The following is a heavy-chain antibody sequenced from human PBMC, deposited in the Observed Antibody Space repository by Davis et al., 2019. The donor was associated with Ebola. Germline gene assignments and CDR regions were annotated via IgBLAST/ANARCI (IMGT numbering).Heavy chain of an antibody. CDR1: GFTFSSYS. J-gene: IGHJ4*02. Sequence: GESLKISCAASGFTFSSYSMNWVRQAPGKGLEWVSSISSSSSYIYYADSVKGRFTISRDNAKNSLYLQMNGLRDEDTAVYYCARDPSSRAAKYYFDYWGQGTLVTVSS. CDR2: ISSSSSYI. V-gene: IGHV3-21*01. CDR3: ARDPSSRAAKYYFDY. D-gene: IGHD6-25*01.